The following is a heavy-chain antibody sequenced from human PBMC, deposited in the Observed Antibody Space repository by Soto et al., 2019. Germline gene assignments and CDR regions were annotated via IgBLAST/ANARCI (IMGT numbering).Heavy chain of an antibody. CDR1: GFTFSSDG. J-gene: IGHJ6*01. CDR3: GKVHWRGPLDV. D-gene: IGHD3-3*02. CDR2: IYDGSNK. V-gene: IGHV3-30*18. Sequence: GGSLRLSCAASGFTFSSDGMHWVRQAPGKGLEWVAVIYDGSNKYYADSVKGRFTISRDNSKNTLYLQMNSLRAEDTAVYYCGKVHWRGPLDVWGQGTTVTVSS.